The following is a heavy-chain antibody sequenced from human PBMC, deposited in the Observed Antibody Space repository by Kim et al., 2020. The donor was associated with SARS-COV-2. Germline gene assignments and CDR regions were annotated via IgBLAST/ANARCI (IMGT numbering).Heavy chain of an antibody. V-gene: IGHV4-34*01. Sequence: SETLSLICAVYGGSFSGYYWSWIRQPPGKGLEWIGEINHSGSTNYNPSLKSRVTISVDTSKNQFSLKLSSVTAADTAVYYCASGLPVTTFFYYYYGMDVWGQGTTVTVSS. J-gene: IGHJ6*02. D-gene: IGHD4-17*01. CDR2: INHSGST. CDR1: GGSFSGYY. CDR3: ASGLPVTTFFYYYYGMDV.